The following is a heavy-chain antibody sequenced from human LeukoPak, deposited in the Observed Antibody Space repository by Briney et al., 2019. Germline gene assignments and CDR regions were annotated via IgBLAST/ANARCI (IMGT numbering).Heavy chain of an antibody. Sequence: PSETLSLTCTVSNGSINGYYWSWIRQSPGKGLEWIGYIYYSGSTDYNPSLKSRVTILVDTSKNQFSLRLSSVTAADTAVYYCARVPAAIRVFDFWGQGTLVTVSS. V-gene: IGHV4-59*01. CDR3: ARVPAAIRVFDF. D-gene: IGHD2-2*01. J-gene: IGHJ4*02. CDR1: NGSINGYY. CDR2: IYYSGST.